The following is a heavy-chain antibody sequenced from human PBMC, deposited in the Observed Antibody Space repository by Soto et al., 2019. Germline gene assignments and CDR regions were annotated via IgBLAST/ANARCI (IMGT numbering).Heavy chain of an antibody. CDR1: GVSIHNSHSF. V-gene: IGHV4-39*01. CDR3: GRVVEGATRHTDFDS. J-gene: IGHJ5*01. CDR2: VYYSGGA. Sequence: QVHLQESGPGLVKPSETLSLTCAVSGVSIHNSHSFWGWIRQPPGKVLEFIANVYYSGGAHYNPSFKSRVTISVDTATNQVSLSMSSVTAADTAVYFCGRVVEGATRHTDFDSWGQGTLVTVSS. D-gene: IGHD2-21*01.